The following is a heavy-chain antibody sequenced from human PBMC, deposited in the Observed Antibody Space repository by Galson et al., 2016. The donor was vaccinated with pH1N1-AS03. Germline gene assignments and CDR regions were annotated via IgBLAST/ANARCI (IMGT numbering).Heavy chain of an antibody. CDR3: ARSTHVNEGLDF. Sequence: ALVKPTQTLTLTCTVSGFSLSAGGVHVAWIRQSPGKALEWLALIYWDGDERYNSSLRSRLSISRDTSKNQVVLTMTNMDPVDTATYYCARSTHVNEGLDFWGQGTLVTVSS. J-gene: IGHJ4*02. CDR1: GFSLSAGGVH. D-gene: IGHD2-8*01. CDR2: IYWDGDE. V-gene: IGHV2-5*02.